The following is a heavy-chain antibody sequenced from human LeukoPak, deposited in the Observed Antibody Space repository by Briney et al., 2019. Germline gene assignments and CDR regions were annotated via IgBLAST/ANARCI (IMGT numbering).Heavy chain of an antibody. Sequence: ASVTVSCTASGYTFTSYYMHWVRQAPGQGLEWMGIINPSGGSTSYAQKFQGRVTITADESTSTAYMELSSLRSEDTAVYYCARVSGVSSGYDYWGQGTLVTVSS. CDR2: INPSGGST. V-gene: IGHV1-46*01. D-gene: IGHD3-22*01. CDR1: GYTFTSYY. CDR3: ARVSGVSSGYDY. J-gene: IGHJ4*02.